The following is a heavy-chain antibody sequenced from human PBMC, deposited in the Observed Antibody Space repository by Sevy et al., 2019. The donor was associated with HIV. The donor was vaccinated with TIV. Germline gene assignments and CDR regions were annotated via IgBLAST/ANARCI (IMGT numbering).Heavy chain of an antibody. V-gene: IGHV4-39*01. J-gene: IGHJ4*02. CDR3: ARHLLLGELSLYPISFDY. CDR1: GDSISSSNYY. Sequence: SETLSLTCTVSGDSISSSNYYWGWIRQPPGKGLEWIGSIYYSGRTYYNPSLKSRVTISVDTSKNQFSLKRSSVTAADTAMYYCARHLLLGELSLYPISFDYWGQGTLVTVSS. D-gene: IGHD3-16*02. CDR2: IYYSGRT.